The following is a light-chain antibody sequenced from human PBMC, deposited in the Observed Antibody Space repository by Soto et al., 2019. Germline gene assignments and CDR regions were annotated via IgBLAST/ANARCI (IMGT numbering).Light chain of an antibody. V-gene: IGKV3-20*01. CDR1: QSVSSSY. J-gene: IGKJ5*01. Sequence: EIVLTQSPGTLSLSPGEGATLSCRASQSVSSSYLAWYQQKHGQAPRLLIYGASSRATGIPDRFSGSGSGTDFTLTISRLEPEGFAVYYCQQYGSPITFGQGTRLEIK. CDR3: QQYGSPIT. CDR2: GAS.